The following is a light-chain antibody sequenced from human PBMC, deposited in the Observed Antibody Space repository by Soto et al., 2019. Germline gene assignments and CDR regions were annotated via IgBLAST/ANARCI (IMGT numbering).Light chain of an antibody. CDR3: QQYNSYSEA. V-gene: IGKV1-5*01. J-gene: IGKJ1*01. CDR2: DAS. Sequence: DIQMTQSPSTLSASVGDRVTITCRASHSISSWLAWYQQKPGKAPKVLNYDASSLESGVPSRFSGSGSGTEFTLTISSLQPDDFASYYCQQYNSYSEAFGQGTKVDIK. CDR1: HSISSW.